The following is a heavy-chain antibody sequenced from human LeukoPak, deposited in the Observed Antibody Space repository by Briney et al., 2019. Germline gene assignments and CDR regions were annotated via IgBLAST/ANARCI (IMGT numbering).Heavy chain of an antibody. J-gene: IGHJ4*02. CDR2: INHSGST. Sequence: SETLSLTCAVYGGSFSGYYWSWIRQPPGKGLEWIGEINHSGSTNYNPSLKSRATISVDTSKNQFSLKLSSVTAADTAVYYCARARDSSGWYSLAFDYWGQGTLVTVSS. CDR3: ARARDSSGWYSLAFDY. D-gene: IGHD6-19*01. CDR1: GGSFSGYY. V-gene: IGHV4-34*01.